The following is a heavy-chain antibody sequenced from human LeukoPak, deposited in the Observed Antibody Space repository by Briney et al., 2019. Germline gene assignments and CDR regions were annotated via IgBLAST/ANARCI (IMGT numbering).Heavy chain of an antibody. CDR1: GFTFSDYY. V-gene: IGHV3-11*01. D-gene: IGHD3-22*01. CDR3: ARATYYHDSSGYYAPALYFDY. Sequence: PGGSLRLSCAASGFTFSDYYMSWIRQAPGKGLEWVSYISSSGSTIYYADSVKGRFTISRDNAKNSLYLQMNSLRAEDTAVYYCARATYYHDSSGYYAPALYFDYWGQGTLVTVSS. CDR2: ISSSGSTI. J-gene: IGHJ4*02.